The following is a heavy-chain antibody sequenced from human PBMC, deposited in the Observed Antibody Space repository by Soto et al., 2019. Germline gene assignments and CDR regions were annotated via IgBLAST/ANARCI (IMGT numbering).Heavy chain of an antibody. J-gene: IGHJ6*02. D-gene: IGHD3-3*01. CDR1: GGTFSSYA. CDR3: ARLSPTIFGVVIIGYSYYGMDV. CDR2: IIPIFGTA. Sequence: QVQLVQSGAEVKKPGSSVKVSCKASGGTFSSYAISWVRQAPGQGLEWMGGIIPIFGTANYAQKFQGRVTITADESTSTAYMELSSLRSEDTAVYYCARLSPTIFGVVIIGYSYYGMDVWGQGTTVTVSS. V-gene: IGHV1-69*01.